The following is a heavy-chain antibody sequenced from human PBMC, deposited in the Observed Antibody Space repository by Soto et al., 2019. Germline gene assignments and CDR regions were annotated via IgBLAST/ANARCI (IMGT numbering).Heavy chain of an antibody. V-gene: IGHV1-69*13. J-gene: IGHJ5*02. CDR2: IIPIFGTA. CDR1: GGTFSSYA. D-gene: IGHD6-13*01. CDR3: ARDSWYRYSSSWYRVNWLDP. Sequence: ASVKVSCKASGGTFSSYAISWVRQAPGQGLEWMGGIIPIFGTANYAQKFQGRVTITADESTSTAYMELSSLRSEDTAVYYCARDSWYRYSSSWYRVNWLDPWGQGTRVTVSA.